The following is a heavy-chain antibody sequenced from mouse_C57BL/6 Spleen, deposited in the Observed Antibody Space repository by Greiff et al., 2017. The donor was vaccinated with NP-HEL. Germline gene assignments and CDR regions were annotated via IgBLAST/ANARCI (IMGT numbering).Heavy chain of an antibody. CDR3: ARVPSNWYFDY. J-gene: IGHJ2*01. CDR1: GYTFTSYW. CDR2: IDPSDSYT. D-gene: IGHD4-1*01. V-gene: IGHV1-50*01. Sequence: VQLQQPGAELVKPGASVKLSCKASGYTFTSYWMQWVKQRPGQGLEWIGEIDPSDSYTNYNQKFKGKATLTVDTSSSTAYMQLSSLTSEDSAVYYWARVPSNWYFDYWGQGTTLTVSS.